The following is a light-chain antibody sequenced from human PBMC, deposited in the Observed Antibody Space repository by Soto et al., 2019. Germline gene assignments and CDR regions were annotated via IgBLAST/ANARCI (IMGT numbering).Light chain of an antibody. CDR3: SSFTSSSTVL. CDR1: NSDVGAYNY. J-gene: IGLJ2*01. CDR2: EVT. Sequence: QSVLTQPASVSGSPGQSITISCTGANSDVGAYNYVSWFQQHPGKAPKLMIYEVTNRPSGVSSRLSGSKSGNTASLTISGLQAEDEADYYCSSFTSSSTVLFGGGTKLTVL. V-gene: IGLV2-14*01.